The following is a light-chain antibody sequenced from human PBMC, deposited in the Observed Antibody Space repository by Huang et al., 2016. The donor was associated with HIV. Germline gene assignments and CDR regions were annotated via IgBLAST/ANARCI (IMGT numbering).Light chain of an antibody. CDR1: QSISSNY. CDR2: GAS. J-gene: IGKJ1*01. V-gene: IGKV3-20*01. Sequence: EIVLTQSPGTLSLSPGERATLSCRASQSISSNYLAWYQQKPGQAPRLRIYGASNRATGIPDRFSGSGSGTDFPLTISRLEPEDFAVYYCQQYGSSPPWTFGQGTKVEIK. CDR3: QQYGSSPPWT.